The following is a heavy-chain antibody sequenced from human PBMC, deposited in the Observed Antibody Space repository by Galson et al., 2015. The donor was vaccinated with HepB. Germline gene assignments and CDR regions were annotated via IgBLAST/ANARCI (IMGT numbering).Heavy chain of an antibody. CDR3: ARYSISSALDH. D-gene: IGHD6-6*01. J-gene: IGHJ4*02. Sequence: SLRLSCAASGFTFSSSDYGMHWVRQAPGNGLEWLALILYEGSIQFYSDSVKGRFIISRDNSKNTLYLQMNSLRAEDTAIYYCARYSISSALDHWGQGTLVTVSS. V-gene: IGHV3-33*01. CDR2: ILYEGSIQ. CDR1: GFTFSSSDYG.